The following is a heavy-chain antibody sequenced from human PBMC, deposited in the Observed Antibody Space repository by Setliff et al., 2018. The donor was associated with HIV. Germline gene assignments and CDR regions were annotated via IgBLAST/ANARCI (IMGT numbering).Heavy chain of an antibody. J-gene: IGHJ5*02. Sequence: PGGSLRLSCAASGFTFSTYAMTWVRQAPGKGLEWVSVISGSGDITYYRESVKGRFTVSRDNSNNTVYLQMNSLRAEDTAVYYCARDNGRYFDRGWFDPWGQGALVTVSS. CDR3: ARDNGRYFDRGWFDP. CDR2: ISGSGDIT. V-gene: IGHV3-23*01. D-gene: IGHD3-9*01. CDR1: GFTFSTYA.